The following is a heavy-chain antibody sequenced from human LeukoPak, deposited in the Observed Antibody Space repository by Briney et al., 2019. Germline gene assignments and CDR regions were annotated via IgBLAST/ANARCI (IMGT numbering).Heavy chain of an antibody. Sequence: PGGSLRLSCTASGFTFSSQAMSWVRQAPGKGLEWVSVIYSGGSTYYADSVKGRFTISRDNSKNTLYLQMNSLRAEDTAVYYCARDPDYSNPYYYGMDVWGQGTTVTVSS. D-gene: IGHD4-11*01. CDR1: GFTFSSQA. CDR2: IYSGGST. J-gene: IGHJ6*02. CDR3: ARDPDYSNPYYYGMDV. V-gene: IGHV3-66*01.